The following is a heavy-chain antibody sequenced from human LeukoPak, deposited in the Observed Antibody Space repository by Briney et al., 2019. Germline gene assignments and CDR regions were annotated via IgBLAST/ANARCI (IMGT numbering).Heavy chain of an antibody. J-gene: IGHJ6*03. CDR1: GGSISSSSYY. CDR3: ARASPQYYDFWSGYYPLGHYYYMDV. V-gene: IGHV4-39*07. CDR2: IYYSGST. D-gene: IGHD3-3*01. Sequence: PSETLSLTCTVSGGSISSSSYYWGWIRQPPGKGLEWIGSIYYSGSTYYNPSLKSRVTISVDTSKNQFSLKLSSVTAADTAVYYCARASPQYYDFWSGYYPLGHYYYMDVWGKGTTVTVSS.